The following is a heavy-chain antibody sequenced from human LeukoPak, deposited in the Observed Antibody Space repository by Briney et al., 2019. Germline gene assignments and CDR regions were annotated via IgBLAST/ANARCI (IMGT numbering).Heavy chain of an antibody. J-gene: IGHJ5*02. D-gene: IGHD1-26*01. CDR1: GFTLSSYS. V-gene: IGHV3-21*01. CDR2: ISSSSSYI. CDR3: ARDLEGGSYLGNWFDP. Sequence: GGSLRLSCAASGFTLSSYSMNWVRQAPGKGLEWVSSISSSSSYIYYADSVKGRFTISRDNAKNSLYLQMNSLRAEDTAVYYCARDLEGGSYLGNWFDPWGQGTLVPVSS.